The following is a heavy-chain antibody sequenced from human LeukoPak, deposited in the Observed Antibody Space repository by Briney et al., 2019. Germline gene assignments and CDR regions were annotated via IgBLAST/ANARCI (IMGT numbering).Heavy chain of an antibody. Sequence: GGSLRLSCAASGFTFSSYAMSWVRQAPGKGLEWVSAISGSGGSTYYADSVKGRFTISRDNAKNSLYLQMNSLRAEDTALYYCARAFFPTVGAYDYWGQGTLVTVSS. V-gene: IGHV3-23*01. CDR1: GFTFSSYA. J-gene: IGHJ4*02. CDR3: ARAFFPTVGAYDY. D-gene: IGHD1-26*01. CDR2: ISGSGGST.